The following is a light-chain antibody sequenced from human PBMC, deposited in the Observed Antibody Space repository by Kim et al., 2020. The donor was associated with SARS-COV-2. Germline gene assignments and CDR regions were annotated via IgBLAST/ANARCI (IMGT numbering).Light chain of an antibody. CDR2: QDN. CDR3: QAWDSSVV. Sequence: VSVSPGQTASITCSGDKLGNKYTCWYQQKAGQSPVLVIYQDNKRPSGIPERFSGSNSGNTATLTISGTQAMDEADYYCQAWDSSVVFGGGTQLPS. V-gene: IGLV3-1*01. J-gene: IGLJ2*01. CDR1: KLGNKY.